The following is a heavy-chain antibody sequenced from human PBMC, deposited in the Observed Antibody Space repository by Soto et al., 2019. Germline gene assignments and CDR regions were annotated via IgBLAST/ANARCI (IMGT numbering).Heavy chain of an antibody. J-gene: IGHJ6*02. D-gene: IGHD2-21*02. Sequence: SETLSLTCTVSGGSISSGGYYWSWIRQHPGKGLEWIGYIYYSGSTYYNPSLKSRVTISVDMSKNQFSLKLSSVTAADTAVYYCARGYCGGDCYDYYYGMDVWGQGTTVTVSS. CDR1: GGSISSGGYY. CDR2: IYYSGST. CDR3: ARGYCGGDCYDYYYGMDV. V-gene: IGHV4-31*03.